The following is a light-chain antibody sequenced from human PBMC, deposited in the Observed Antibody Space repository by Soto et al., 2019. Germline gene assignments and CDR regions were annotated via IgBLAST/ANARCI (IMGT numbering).Light chain of an antibody. CDR2: VNSDGSH. CDR3: QTWGTGVV. V-gene: IGLV4-69*01. CDR1: SGHSSYA. Sequence: QLVLTQSPSASASLGASVKLTCTLSSGHSSYAIAWHQQQPAKGPRYLMKVNSDGSHSKGDGIPDRFSGSSSGAERCLTISSLQSEDEADYYCQTWGTGVVFGGGTKLTVL. J-gene: IGLJ2*01.